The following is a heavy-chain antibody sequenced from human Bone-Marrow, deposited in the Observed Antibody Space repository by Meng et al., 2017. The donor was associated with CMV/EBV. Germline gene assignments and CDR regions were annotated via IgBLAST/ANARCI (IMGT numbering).Heavy chain of an antibody. J-gene: IGHJ6*02. CDR2: INPNSGGT. D-gene: IGHD6-19*01. CDR3: AVAVAGYYYYGMDV. V-gene: IGHV1-2*02. Sequence: ASAKVSCKASGYTFTGYYMHWVRQAPGQGLEWMGWINPNSGGTNYAQKFQGRVTMTRDTSISTAYMELRRLRSDDTAVYYCAVAVAGYYYYGMDVWGQGTTVTVSS. CDR1: GYTFTGYY.